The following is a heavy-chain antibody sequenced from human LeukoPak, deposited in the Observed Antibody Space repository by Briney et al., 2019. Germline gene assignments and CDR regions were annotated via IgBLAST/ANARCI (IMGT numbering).Heavy chain of an antibody. CDR1: GFTFSGNW. CDR3: ARVPGYSGYFSGMDV. Sequence: GGSLRLSCAASGFTFSGNWMRWVRQAPGEGLVWVSRVDSDATITNYADSVKGRFTISSDNAKNTLYLQMNSLTAEDTAVYHCARVPGYSGYFSGMDVSGQGTTVTVSS. J-gene: IGHJ6*02. CDR2: VDSDATIT. V-gene: IGHV3-74*01. D-gene: IGHD5-12*01.